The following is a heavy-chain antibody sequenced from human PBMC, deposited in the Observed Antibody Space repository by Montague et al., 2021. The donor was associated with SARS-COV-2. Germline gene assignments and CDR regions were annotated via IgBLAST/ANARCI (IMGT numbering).Heavy chain of an antibody. D-gene: IGHD1-26*01. CDR3: ARGTEVAWEVLYS. V-gene: IGHV4-34*01. CDR2: VSHRGDT. Sequence: SETLSLTCAVYGGSFSGVCYTWVRQTPGKGLEWISVVSHRGDTDSNPSLKSQVTISVDTSSNQIPLILNSITAADTAVYYCARGTEVAWEVLYSWGQGTPVTVSS. CDR1: GGSFSGVC. J-gene: IGHJ4*02.